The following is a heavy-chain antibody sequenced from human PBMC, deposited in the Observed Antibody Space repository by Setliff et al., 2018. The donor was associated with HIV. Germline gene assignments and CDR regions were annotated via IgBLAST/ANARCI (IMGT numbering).Heavy chain of an antibody. D-gene: IGHD2-21*02. CDR2: IIPVSDTT. V-gene: IGHV1-69*13. J-gene: IGHJ4*02. CDR3: PLLNHIVVVTALLPGDY. Sequence: SVKVSCKASGYTFTSYPMHWVRQAPGQGLEWMGGIIPVSDTTNYAQKFQGRVTITADASTRTAYMELSRLRSDDTAVYYCPLLNHIVVVTALLPGDYWGQGTPVTVSS. CDR1: GYTFTSYP.